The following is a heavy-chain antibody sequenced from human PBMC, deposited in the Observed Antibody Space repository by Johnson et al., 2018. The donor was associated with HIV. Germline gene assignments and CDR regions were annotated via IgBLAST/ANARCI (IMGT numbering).Heavy chain of an antibody. D-gene: IGHD2-15*01. CDR2: ISYDGSNK. CDR3: ARGEVVVDAFDI. J-gene: IGHJ3*02. Sequence: QVQLVESGGGVVQPGRSLRLSCAASGFTFSSYAMHWVRQAPGKGLEWVAVISYDGSNKYYADSVKGRFTISRDNSKNTLYLQMNSLRAEDTAVYYCARGEVVVDAFDIWGQGTMVTVSS. CDR1: GFTFSSYA. V-gene: IGHV3-30-3*01.